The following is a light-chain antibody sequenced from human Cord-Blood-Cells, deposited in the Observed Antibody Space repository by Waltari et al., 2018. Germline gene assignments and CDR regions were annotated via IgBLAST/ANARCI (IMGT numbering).Light chain of an antibody. CDR2: EVS. CDR3: SSYTSSSTLV. J-gene: IGLJ2*01. CDR1: SSAVGSYNR. V-gene: IGLV2-18*02. Sequence: QSALTQPPSVSGSPGQSVTIPCTGTSSAVGSYNRASGYQQPPGTAPNLMIYEVSNRPSGVPVRFSGSKSGNTASLTISGLQAEDEADYYCSSYTSSSTLVFGGGTKLTVL.